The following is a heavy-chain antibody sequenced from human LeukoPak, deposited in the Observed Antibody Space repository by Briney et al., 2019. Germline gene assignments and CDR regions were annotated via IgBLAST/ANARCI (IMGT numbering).Heavy chain of an antibody. Sequence: GGSLRLSCAASGFTFNNYAMNWVRQAPGKGLEWVSSISSSSSYIYYADSVKGRFTISRDNAKNSLYLQMNSLRAEDTAVYYCARGPLAVAPDYWGRGTLVTVSS. V-gene: IGHV3-21*01. CDR3: ARGPLAVAPDY. CDR2: ISSSSSYI. D-gene: IGHD6-19*01. J-gene: IGHJ4*02. CDR1: GFTFNNYA.